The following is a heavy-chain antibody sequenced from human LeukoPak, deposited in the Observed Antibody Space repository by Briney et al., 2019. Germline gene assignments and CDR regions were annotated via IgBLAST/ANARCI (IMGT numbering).Heavy chain of an antibody. D-gene: IGHD5-18*01. J-gene: IGHJ2*01. CDR2: IYSSGNT. V-gene: IGHV4-4*07. CDR1: GDSLSRLY. Sequence: PSETLSLTCTVSGDSLSRLYWSWIRQPAGTGLEWIGRIYSSGNTNYNPILQSRVTMSVDTSKNQFSLKLTSVTAADTAVYYCAREGGNSYGSWYYDLWGRGTQITVSS. CDR3: AREGGNSYGSWYYDL.